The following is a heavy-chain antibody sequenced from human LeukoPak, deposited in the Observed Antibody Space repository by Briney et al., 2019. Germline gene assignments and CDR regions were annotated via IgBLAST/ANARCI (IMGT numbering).Heavy chain of an antibody. D-gene: IGHD3-22*01. CDR3: ARGMIVVVIPPDY. Sequence: GGSLRLSCAAPGFTFSSYAMHWVRQAPGKGLEWVAVISYDGSNKYYADSVKGRFTISRDNSKNTLYLQMNSLRAEDTAVYYCARGMIVVVIPPDYWGQGTLVTVSS. V-gene: IGHV3-30-3*01. CDR1: GFTFSSYA. CDR2: ISYDGSNK. J-gene: IGHJ4*02.